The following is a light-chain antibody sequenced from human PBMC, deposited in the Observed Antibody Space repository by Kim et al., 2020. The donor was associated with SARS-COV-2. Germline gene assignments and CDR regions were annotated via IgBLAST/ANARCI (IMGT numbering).Light chain of an antibody. Sequence: QLVLTQSPSASASLGASVKLTCTLSSGHSSYAIAWHQQQPEKGPRHLMKLNSDGSQSKGDGDPDRFSGSSSGAGRYLTISSLQSEDEADYYCQSWGTGIRVVFGGGPKMTAL. CDR2: LNSDGSQ. V-gene: IGLV4-69*01. CDR3: QSWGTGIRVV. CDR1: SGHSSYA. J-gene: IGLJ2*01.